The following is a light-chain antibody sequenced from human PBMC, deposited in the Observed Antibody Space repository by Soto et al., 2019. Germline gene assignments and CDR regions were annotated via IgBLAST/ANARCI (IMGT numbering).Light chain of an antibody. V-gene: IGKV3-20*01. CDR1: QSVSSSY. CDR3: QQYGSSPPVT. CDR2: GAS. Sequence: EIVLTQSPGTLSLSPGERATLSCRASQSVSSSYLAWYQQKPCQAPRLLIYGASGRATGIPDRFSGSGSGTDFTLTNSRLEPEDFAVYYCQQYGSSPPVTFGQGTRLEIK. J-gene: IGKJ5*01.